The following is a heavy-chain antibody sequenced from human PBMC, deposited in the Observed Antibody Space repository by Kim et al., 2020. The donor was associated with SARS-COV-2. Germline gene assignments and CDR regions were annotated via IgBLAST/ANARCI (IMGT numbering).Heavy chain of an antibody. V-gene: IGHV5-10-1*01. CDR1: GYSFSNYW. D-gene: IGHD6-13*01. Sequence: GESLKISCKASGYSFSNYWITWVRHMPEKGLEWMGRIDPSDSYTNYNPSFQGHVTISADKSISTAFLQWSSLKTSDTAMYYCAVGYISSSAWYFDLWGRGTLVTISS. CDR3: AVGYISSSAWYFDL. J-gene: IGHJ2*01. CDR2: IDPSDSYT.